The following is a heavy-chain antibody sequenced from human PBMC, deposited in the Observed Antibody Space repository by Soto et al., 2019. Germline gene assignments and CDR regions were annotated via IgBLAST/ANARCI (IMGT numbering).Heavy chain of an antibody. CDR2: IYYSGET. Sequence: QVQLQESGPGLVKPSETLSLTCTVSGDSISRYYWSWIRLSPGKGLEWIGYIYYSGETNYNPSVKSRVTISVDRTKNQFSLKLSSVTAADTAVYCCARDQGGEFLKGSGMDFWGQGTTVTVSS. CDR1: GDSISRYY. J-gene: IGHJ6*02. D-gene: IGHD3-10*01. V-gene: IGHV4-59*01. CDR3: ARDQGGEFLKGSGMDF.